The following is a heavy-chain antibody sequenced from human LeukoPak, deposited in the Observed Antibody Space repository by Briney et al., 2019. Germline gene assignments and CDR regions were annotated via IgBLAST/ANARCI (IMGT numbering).Heavy chain of an antibody. CDR3: ARDVVDGSSWYYYYGMDV. Sequence: SETLSLTCAVYGGSLSGYYWSWIRQPPGKGLEWIGEINHSGSTNYNPSLKSRVTISVDTSKNQFSLKLSSVTAADTAVYYCARDVVDGSSWYYYYGMDVWGQGTTVTVSS. CDR1: GGSLSGYY. D-gene: IGHD6-13*01. CDR2: INHSGST. V-gene: IGHV4-34*01. J-gene: IGHJ6*02.